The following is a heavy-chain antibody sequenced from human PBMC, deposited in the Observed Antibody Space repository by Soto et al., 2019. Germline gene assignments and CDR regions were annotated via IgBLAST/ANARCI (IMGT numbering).Heavy chain of an antibody. CDR2: ISAYNGNT. CDR3: ARTVGATTAVWFDP. CDR1: GYSLTGYG. J-gene: IGHJ5*02. V-gene: IGHV1-18*01. Sequence: ASVKVYLKASGYSLTGYGISWVRQAPGQGLEWMGWISAYNGNTNYAQKLQGRVTMTTDTSTSTAYMELRSLRSDDTAVYYCARTVGATTAVWFDPWGQGTLVTVSS. D-gene: IGHD1-26*01.